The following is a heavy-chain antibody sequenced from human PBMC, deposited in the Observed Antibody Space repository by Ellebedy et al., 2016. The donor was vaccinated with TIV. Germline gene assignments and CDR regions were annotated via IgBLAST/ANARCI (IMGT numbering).Heavy chain of an antibody. J-gene: IGHJ4*02. D-gene: IGHD3-22*01. Sequence: SETLSLXXAVYGGSFSGYYWSWIRQPPGKGLEWIGEINQSGSTNHNPSLKSRVTISADTYKNQFSLKLSSLTAADTAVYYCARGRQYSHSSGYYLDYWGQGTLVTVSS. V-gene: IGHV4-34*01. CDR3: ARGRQYSHSSGYYLDY. CDR1: GGSFSGYY. CDR2: INQSGST.